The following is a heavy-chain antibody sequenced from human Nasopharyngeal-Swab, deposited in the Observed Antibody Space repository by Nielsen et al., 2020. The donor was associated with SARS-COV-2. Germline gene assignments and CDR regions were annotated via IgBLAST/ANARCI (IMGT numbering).Heavy chain of an antibody. J-gene: IGHJ3*02. CDR1: GYTFTGYY. D-gene: IGHD5-12*01. V-gene: IGHV1-2*04. CDR2: INPHSGGT. CDR3: ARLDMVTTPFAFDI. Sequence: ASVKVSCKASGYTFTGYYIYWVRQAPGQGLEWMGWINPHSGGTKYAEKFQDWVTMTRDTSISTVYMDLSRLRSDDTAVYYCARLDMVTTPFAFDIWGQGTMVTVSS.